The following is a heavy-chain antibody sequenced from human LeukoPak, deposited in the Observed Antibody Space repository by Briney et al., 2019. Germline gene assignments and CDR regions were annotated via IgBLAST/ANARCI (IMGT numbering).Heavy chain of an antibody. CDR2: VYTSGST. CDR3: ARDLSYSSSPGLDY. CDR1: GVSISSYY. J-gene: IGHJ4*02. Sequence: SETLSLTCTVSGVSISSYYWSWIRQPAGKGLEWIGRVYTSGSTNYNPSLKSRVTMSVDTSKNQFSLKLTSVTAADTAVYYCARDLSYSSSPGLDYWGQGTLVTVSS. V-gene: IGHV4-4*07. D-gene: IGHD6-6*01.